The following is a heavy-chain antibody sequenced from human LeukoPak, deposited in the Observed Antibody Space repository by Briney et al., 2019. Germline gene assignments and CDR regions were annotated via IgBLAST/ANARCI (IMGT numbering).Heavy chain of an antibody. J-gene: IGHJ3*02. CDR1: GGSISSSSYY. V-gene: IGHV4-39*01. Sequence: SETLSLTCTVSGGSISSSSYYWGWIRQPPGKGLEWIGSIYYSGSTYYNPSLKSRVTISVDTSKNQFSLKLSSVTAADTAVYYCASGNIPKQYLEWLFPDAFDIWGQGTMVTVSS. CDR3: ASGNIPKQYLEWLFPDAFDI. CDR2: IYYSGST. D-gene: IGHD3-3*01.